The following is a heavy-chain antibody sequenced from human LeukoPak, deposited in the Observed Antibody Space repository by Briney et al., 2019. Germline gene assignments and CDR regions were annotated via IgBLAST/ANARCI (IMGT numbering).Heavy chain of an antibody. CDR3: ARPHSSTWYGWFDS. CDR1: GFTFSSYN. Sequence: GGSLRLSCAASGFTFSSYNIHWVRQAPGKGLEWVAVISYDGSNKYYADSVKGRFTISRDNSKNTLCLQLNSLRAEDTAVYYCARPHSSTWYGWFDSWGQGTLVTVSS. D-gene: IGHD6-13*01. V-gene: IGHV3-30-3*01. CDR2: ISYDGSNK. J-gene: IGHJ5*01.